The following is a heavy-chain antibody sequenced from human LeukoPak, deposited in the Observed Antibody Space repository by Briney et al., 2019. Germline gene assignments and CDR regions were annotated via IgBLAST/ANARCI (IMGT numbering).Heavy chain of an antibody. Sequence: TGGSLRLSCAASGFIFSSFAMHWVRQAPGKGLEWVSGIGGSGGSTYYADSVKGRFTISRDNSKNMLYLQMNSLRAGDTAVYYCAKDFPTRGAAAGTDFFDYWGQGTLVTVSS. CDR1: GFIFSSFA. D-gene: IGHD6-13*01. CDR2: IGGSGGST. J-gene: IGHJ4*02. CDR3: AKDFPTRGAAAGTDFFDY. V-gene: IGHV3-23*01.